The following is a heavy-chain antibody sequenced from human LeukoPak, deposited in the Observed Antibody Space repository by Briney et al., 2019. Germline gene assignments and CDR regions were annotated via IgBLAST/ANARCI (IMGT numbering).Heavy chain of an antibody. D-gene: IGHD2-21*01. CDR3: AKDFRIGYSAHFDY. V-gene: IGHV3-21*04. Sequence: GGSLRLSCAASGFTFSSYSMNWVRQAPGKGLEWVSSISSSSSYIYYADSVKGRFTISRDNSKNTLYLQMDSLRGEDTAVYYCAKDFRIGYSAHFDYWGQGALVTVSS. CDR2: ISSSSSYI. J-gene: IGHJ4*02. CDR1: GFTFSSYS.